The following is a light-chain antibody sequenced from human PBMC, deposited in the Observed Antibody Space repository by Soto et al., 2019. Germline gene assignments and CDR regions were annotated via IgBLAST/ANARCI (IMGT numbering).Light chain of an antibody. V-gene: IGLV2-14*01. CDR3: TSYTSSTPFYV. CDR1: SSDVGGYNY. J-gene: IGLJ1*01. CDR2: DVY. Sequence: QSVLTQPASVSGSPGQSITISCTGTSSDVGGYNYVSWYQQHPGQAPQLMIYDVYNRPSGVSHRFSGSKSGDTASLTISGLQAEDEADYYCTSYTSSTPFYVFGTGTKVTVL.